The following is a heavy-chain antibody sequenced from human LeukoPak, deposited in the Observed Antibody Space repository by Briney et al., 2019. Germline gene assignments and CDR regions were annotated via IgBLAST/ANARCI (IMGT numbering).Heavy chain of an antibody. CDR2: INPSGGRT. CDR1: GYTFTSYY. D-gene: IGHD3-22*01. CDR3: ARENYYDSTGYKSDY. J-gene: IGHJ4*02. Sequence: GASVKVSCKASGYTFTSYYMHWVRQAPGQGLYWVGRINPSGGRTAYAQKLQGRVTITRDMSTTTVYMELSSLRSEDTAVYYCARENYYDSTGYKSDYWGQGTLVTVSS. V-gene: IGHV1-46*04.